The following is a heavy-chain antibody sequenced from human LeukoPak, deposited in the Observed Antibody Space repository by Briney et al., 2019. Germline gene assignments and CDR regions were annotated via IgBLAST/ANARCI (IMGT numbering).Heavy chain of an antibody. J-gene: IGHJ6*02. CDR2: IKQDGSEK. CDR3: AREDHSGYDDYYYYGMDV. D-gene: IGHD5-12*01. V-gene: IGHV3-7*01. Sequence: GGSLRLSCAASGFTFSSYSMNWVRQAPGKGLEWVANIKQDGSEKYYVDSVKGRFTISRDNAKNSLYLQMNSLRAEDTAVYYCAREDHSGYDDYYYYGMDVWGQGTTVTVSS. CDR1: GFTFSSYS.